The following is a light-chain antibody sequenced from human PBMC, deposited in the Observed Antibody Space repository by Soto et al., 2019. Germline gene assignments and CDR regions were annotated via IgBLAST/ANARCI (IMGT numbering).Light chain of an antibody. CDR1: QSVSSY. Sequence: EIVLTQSPATLSLSPGERAALSCRASQSVSSYLAWYQQKPGQAPRLLIYDASKRAPGIPARFTGSGSGTDFTRTISSLEPEEFAVYICQQRSVWPATFGAGTKVEI. CDR3: QQRSVWPAT. V-gene: IGKV3-11*01. J-gene: IGKJ4*01. CDR2: DAS.